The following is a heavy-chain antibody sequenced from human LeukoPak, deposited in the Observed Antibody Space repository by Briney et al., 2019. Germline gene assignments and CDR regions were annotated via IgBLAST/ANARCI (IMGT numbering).Heavy chain of an antibody. CDR3: ASLHYDYVWGSYRDAFDI. D-gene: IGHD3-16*02. Sequence: PSEPLSLTCTVSGRSISSYYWSWIRQPAGKGLEWIGRIYTSGSTNYNPSLKSRVTMSVDTSKNQFSLKLSSVTAADTAVYYCASLHYDYVWGSYRDAFDIWGQGTMVTVSS. CDR2: IYTSGST. J-gene: IGHJ3*02. V-gene: IGHV4-4*07. CDR1: GRSISSYY.